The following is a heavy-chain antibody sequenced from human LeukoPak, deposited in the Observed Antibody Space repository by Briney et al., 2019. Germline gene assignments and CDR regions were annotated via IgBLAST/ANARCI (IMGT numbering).Heavy chain of an antibody. J-gene: IGHJ3*02. CDR2: INHSGST. V-gene: IGHV4-34*01. Sequence: PSETLSLTCAVSGGSFSGYYWSWIRHPPGKGLEWIGEINHSGSTNYNPSLTSRVTISVDTSKNQFSLKLSSVTAANTAVYYFARGGDWLSPSNAFDIWGKGTMVSVSS. CDR1: GGSFSGYY. D-gene: IGHD3-9*01. CDR3: ARGGDWLSPSNAFDI.